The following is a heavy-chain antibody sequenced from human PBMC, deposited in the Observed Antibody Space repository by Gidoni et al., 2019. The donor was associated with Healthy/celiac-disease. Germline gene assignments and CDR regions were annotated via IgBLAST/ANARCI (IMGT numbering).Heavy chain of an antibody. V-gene: IGHV3-48*02. CDR3: ARDGPWGAIFRLANWFDP. J-gene: IGHJ5*02. Sequence: EVQLVESGGGLVQPGGSLRLSCAASGFTFSSYSMNWVRQAPGQGLEWVSYISSSSSTIYYADSVKGRFTISRDNAKNSLYLQMNSLRDEDTAVYYCARDGPWGAIFRLANWFDPWGQGTLVTVSS. CDR1: GFTFSSYS. D-gene: IGHD3-16*02. CDR2: ISSSSSTI.